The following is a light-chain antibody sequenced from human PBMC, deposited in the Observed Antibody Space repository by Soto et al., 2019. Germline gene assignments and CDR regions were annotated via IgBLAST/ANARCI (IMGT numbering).Light chain of an antibody. CDR1: QSVSNYY. CDR2: GAS. Sequence: EIVLTQSPGTLSLSPGERATLSCRASQSVSNYYLAWYQQKPGQAPRLLIYGASSRATGIPDRLSGSGSGTDFTLTIGRLEPEDFATYYCQQSYSTQYTFGQGTKLEIK. J-gene: IGKJ2*01. CDR3: QQSYSTQYT. V-gene: IGKV3-20*01.